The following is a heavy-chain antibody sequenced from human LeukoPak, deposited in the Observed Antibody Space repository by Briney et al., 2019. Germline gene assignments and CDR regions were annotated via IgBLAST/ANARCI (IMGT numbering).Heavy chain of an antibody. CDR2: IYYSGST. CDR3: ASLSGFYLD. D-gene: IGHD3-22*01. V-gene: IGHV4-31*03. Sequence: SETLSLTCTVSGGSISSGGYFWSWIRQHPGKGLEWIGYIYYSGSTYYSPSPKSRVTISVDTSKNQFSLKLNSVTAADTAVYYCASLSGFYLDWGQGTLVTVSS. CDR1: GGSISSGGYF. J-gene: IGHJ4*02.